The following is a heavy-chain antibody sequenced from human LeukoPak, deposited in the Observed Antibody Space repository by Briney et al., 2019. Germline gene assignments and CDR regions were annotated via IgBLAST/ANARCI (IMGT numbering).Heavy chain of an antibody. D-gene: IGHD6-13*01. CDR1: GFTFSSYS. CDR3: AREAKGRKLAKSLRGYNYGMDV. V-gene: IGHV3-21*01. Sequence: PGGSLRLSCAASGFTFSSYSMNWVRQAPGKGLEWVSSISSSSYIYYADSVKGRFTISRDNAKNSLYLQMNSLRAEDTAVYYCAREAKGRKLAKSLRGYNYGMDVWGQGTTVTVSS. J-gene: IGHJ6*02. CDR2: ISSSSYI.